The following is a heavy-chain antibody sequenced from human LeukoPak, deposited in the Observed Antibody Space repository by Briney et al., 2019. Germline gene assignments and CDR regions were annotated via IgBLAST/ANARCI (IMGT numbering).Heavy chain of an antibody. J-gene: IGHJ4*02. CDR3: AKDLNWGGR. CDR1: GSSGTTNY. D-gene: IGHD7-27*01. V-gene: IGHV3-53*01. CDR2: ISGSGVT. Sequence: GGSLRLSCAASGSSGTTNYMTWVRQAPGKGLEWVSGISGSGVTDYADSVKGRFTISRDNSKNTLYLQMNSLRAEDTAVYYCAKDLNWGGRWGQGTLVTVSS.